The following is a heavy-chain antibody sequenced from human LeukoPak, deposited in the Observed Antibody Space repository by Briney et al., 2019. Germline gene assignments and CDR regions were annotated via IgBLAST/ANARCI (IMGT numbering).Heavy chain of an antibody. CDR3: TKWSGFGDD. CDR1: EFTFSSNS. CDR2: ISGSGDST. V-gene: IGHV3-23*01. D-gene: IGHD3-10*01. J-gene: IGHJ4*02. Sequence: GGSLTHPCAAPEFTFSSNSMTWVRQTPGKRLEWVSGISGSGDSTFYADSVKGRFTISRDNSRNTLYLQMSSLRPEDTAVYYCTKWSGFGDDWGQGTRVTVSS.